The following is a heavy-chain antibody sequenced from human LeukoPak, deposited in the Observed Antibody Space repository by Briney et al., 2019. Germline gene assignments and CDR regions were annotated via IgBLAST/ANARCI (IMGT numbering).Heavy chain of an antibody. CDR3: ARDSLGYCSGGSCSTVFHM. CDR2: IYTSGST. V-gene: IGHV4-4*07. CDR1: GGSISSYY. D-gene: IGHD2-15*01. Sequence: PSETLSLTCTGSGGSISSYYWSWTRQPAGKGLEWIGRIYTSGSTNYNPSLKSRVTMSVDTSKNQFSLKLSSVTAADTAVYYCARDSLGYCSGGSCSTVFHMWGQGTMVTVSS. J-gene: IGHJ3*02.